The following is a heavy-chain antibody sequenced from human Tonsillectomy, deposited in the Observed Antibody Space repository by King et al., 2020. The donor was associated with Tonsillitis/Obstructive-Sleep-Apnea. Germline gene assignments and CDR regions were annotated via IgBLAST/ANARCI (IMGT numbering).Heavy chain of an antibody. CDR3: ARLLD. Sequence: LQLQESGPGLVKPSETLSLTCSVSGGSIRTGTYYWGWIRQPPGKGLEWIGSIHYNGSNYYNASLKSRVTLSVDTSRNQFSLKLTSVSAADTAVYYCARLLDWGQGTLVTVSS. CDR2: IHYNGSN. CDR1: GGSIRTGTYY. J-gene: IGHJ4*02. V-gene: IGHV4-39*01.